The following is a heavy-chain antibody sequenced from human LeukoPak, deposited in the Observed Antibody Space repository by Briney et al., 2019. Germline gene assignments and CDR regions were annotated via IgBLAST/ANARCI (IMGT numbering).Heavy chain of an antibody. V-gene: IGHV1-18*01. CDR1: GYTFTSYG. Sequence: ASVKVSCKASGYTFTSYGISWVRQAPGQGLEWMGWISAYNGNTNYAQKLQGRVTITTDTSTSTAYMELRSLRSDDTAVYYCAREWLAAREVDHWGQGTLVTVSS. CDR3: AREWLAAREVDH. J-gene: IGHJ4*02. CDR2: ISAYNGNT. D-gene: IGHD3-22*01.